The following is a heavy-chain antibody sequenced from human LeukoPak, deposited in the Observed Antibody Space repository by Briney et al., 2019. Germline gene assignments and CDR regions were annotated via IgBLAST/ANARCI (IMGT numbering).Heavy chain of an antibody. CDR2: ISDSGNT. D-gene: IGHD1-26*01. J-gene: IGHJ2*01. V-gene: IGHV4-39*07. CDR1: DDSISTSSHY. CDR3: ARDRLGATGHWRIDV. Sequence: SETLSLTCTVSDDSISTSSHYWGWIRQPPGKGLEWIGSISDSGNTYYNPSLKTRVTISVDTSEIQFSLKLTSVTAADTAVYYCARDRLGATGHWRIDVWGRGTLVTVSS.